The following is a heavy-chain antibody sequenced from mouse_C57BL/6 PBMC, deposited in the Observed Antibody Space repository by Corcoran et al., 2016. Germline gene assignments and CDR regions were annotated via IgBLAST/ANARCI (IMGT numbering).Heavy chain of an antibody. CDR3: ARSGTDYYAMDY. J-gene: IGHJ4*01. D-gene: IGHD3-2*02. CDR1: GYAFSSYW. Sequence: QVQLQQSGAELVKPGASVKISCKASGYAFSSYWMNWVKQRPGKGLEWFGQIYPGDGDTNYNGKFKGKATLTADKSSSTAYMQLSSLTSEDSAVYFCARSGTDYYAMDYWGQGTSVTVSS. CDR2: IYPGDGDT. V-gene: IGHV1-80*01.